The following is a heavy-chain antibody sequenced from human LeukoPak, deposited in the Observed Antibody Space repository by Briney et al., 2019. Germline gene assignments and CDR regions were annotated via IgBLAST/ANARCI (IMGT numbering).Heavy chain of an antibody. CDR3: ARDRAPYSSSWYRTNWFDP. D-gene: IGHD6-13*01. CDR2: VHSSGGT. CDR1: GGSMTGYY. J-gene: IGHJ5*02. V-gene: IGHV4-59*12. Sequence: SETLSLTCTVSGGSMTGYYWAWIRQPPGKRLEWIGYVHSSGGTKYSPSLKSRVTISVDTSKNQFSLKLSSVTAADAAVYYCARDRAPYSSSWYRTNWFDPWGQGTLVTVSS.